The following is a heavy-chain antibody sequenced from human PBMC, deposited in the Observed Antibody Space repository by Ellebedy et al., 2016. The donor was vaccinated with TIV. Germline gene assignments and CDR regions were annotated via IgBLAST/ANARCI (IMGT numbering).Heavy chain of an antibody. V-gene: IGHV3-23*03. CDR2: IGGLDTGT. J-gene: IGHJ4*02. D-gene: IGHD1-14*01. CDR3: AKDLGRNHWPIFDS. Sequence: GESLKISXAASGFTFSVYAMTWVRQAPGKGLEWISLIGGLDTGTYYADSVKGRFTISRDNSKNTLFLQMNSLRADDTAVYYCAKDLGRNHWPIFDSWGQGTLVTVSS. CDR1: GFTFSVYA.